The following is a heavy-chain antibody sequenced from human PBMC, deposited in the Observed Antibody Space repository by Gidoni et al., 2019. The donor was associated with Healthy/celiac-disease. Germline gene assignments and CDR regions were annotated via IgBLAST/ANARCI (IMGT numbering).Heavy chain of an antibody. CDR3: AKEPRDIAAAGTPDYYYYYMDV. Sequence: EVQLLESGGGLVQPGGSLRLSCAASGFTFSSYALSWVRQAPGKGLEWVSAISGSGGSTYYADSVKGRFTISRDNSKNTLYLQMNSLRAEDTAVYYCAKEPRDIAAAGTPDYYYYYMDVWGKGTTVTVSS. V-gene: IGHV3-23*01. CDR2: ISGSGGST. CDR1: GFTFSSYA. J-gene: IGHJ6*03. D-gene: IGHD6-13*01.